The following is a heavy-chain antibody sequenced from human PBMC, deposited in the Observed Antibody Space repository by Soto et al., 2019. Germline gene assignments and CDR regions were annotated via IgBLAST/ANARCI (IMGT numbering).Heavy chain of an antibody. Sequence: PSETLSLTCTVSGGSISSGDYYWSWIRQPPGKGLEWVGYIYYSGSTYYNPSLKSRVTISVDTSKNQFSLKLSSVTAADTAVYYCARAELTSIYFDYRGQRTLGTVSS. CDR3: ARAELTSIYFDY. J-gene: IGHJ4*02. CDR2: IYYSGST. CDR1: GGSISSGDYY. D-gene: IGHD1-26*01. V-gene: IGHV4-30-4*01.